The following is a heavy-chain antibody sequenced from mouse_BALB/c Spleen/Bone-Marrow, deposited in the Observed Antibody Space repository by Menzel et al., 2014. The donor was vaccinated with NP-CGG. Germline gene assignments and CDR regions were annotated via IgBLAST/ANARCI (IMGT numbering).Heavy chain of an antibody. Sequence: EVKVVESGGGLVQPGGSRKLSCAASGFTFSSFGMHWVRQAPEKGLGWVAYISSGSSTIYYADTVKGRFTISRDNPKNTLFLQMTSLRSEDTAMYYCARGGNFAWFAYWGQGTLVTVSA. CDR1: GFTFSSFG. D-gene: IGHD2-1*01. J-gene: IGHJ3*01. V-gene: IGHV5-17*02. CDR3: ARGGNFAWFAY. CDR2: ISSGSSTI.